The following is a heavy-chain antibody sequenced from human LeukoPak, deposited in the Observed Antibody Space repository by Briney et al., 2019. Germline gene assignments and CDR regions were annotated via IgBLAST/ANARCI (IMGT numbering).Heavy chain of an antibody. J-gene: IGHJ5*02. CDR1: GYSISSGYY. D-gene: IGHD6-19*01. CDR2: IYHSGST. Sequence: SETLSLTCAVSGYSISSGYYWGWIRPPPGKGLEGIGNIYHSGSTYYNPSLKRRVTISVDTSKNQFSLKLSSVTAADTAVYYCARGAGYSSGWYLNWFDPWGQGTLVTVSS. V-gene: IGHV4-38-2*01. CDR3: ARGAGYSSGWYLNWFDP.